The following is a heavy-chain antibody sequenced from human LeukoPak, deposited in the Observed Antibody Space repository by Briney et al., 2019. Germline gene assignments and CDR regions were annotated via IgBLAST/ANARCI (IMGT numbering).Heavy chain of an antibody. V-gene: IGHV3-48*03. CDR2: ISSSGSTI. J-gene: IGHJ4*02. Sequence: PGGSLRLSCAASGFTFSSYEMNWVRQAPGKGLEWVSYISSSGSTIYYADSVKGRFTISRHNAKNSLYLQMNSLRAEDTAVYYGARESSGRRVQTFDYWGQGTLVTVSS. CDR1: GFTFSSYE. D-gene: IGHD1-1*01. CDR3: ARESSGRRVQTFDY.